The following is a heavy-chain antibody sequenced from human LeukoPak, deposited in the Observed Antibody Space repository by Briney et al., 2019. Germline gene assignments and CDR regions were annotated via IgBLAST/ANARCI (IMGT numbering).Heavy chain of an antibody. CDR3: ARGYSSSWYLLFDY. V-gene: IGHV3-48*02. D-gene: IGHD6-13*01. Sequence: GGSLRLSCAASGFTFSSYSMNWVRQAPGKGLEWVSYISSSGSSIYYADSVKGRFTISRDNAKNSLYLQMISLRDEDTAVYYCARGYSSSWYLLFDYWGQGSLVTVSS. CDR1: GFTFSSYS. CDR2: ISSSGSSI. J-gene: IGHJ4*02.